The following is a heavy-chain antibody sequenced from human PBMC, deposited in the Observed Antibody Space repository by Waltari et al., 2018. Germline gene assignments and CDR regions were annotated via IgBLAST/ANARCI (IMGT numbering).Heavy chain of an antibody. CDR2: LYSGGDT. CDR1: GFSVTYSY. Sequence: ELQLVESGGGLVQPGGSLRLTCAASGFSVTYSYMNWVRQSPGKGLEWLSVLYSGGDTYYTDSVKGRFTIYRDRSKNTRYLQMNSRRTEDTAVYYCARGDDYTKPRDHWGQGTLVTVSS. J-gene: IGHJ4*02. D-gene: IGHD4-4*01. V-gene: IGHV3-53*01. CDR3: ARGDDYTKPRDH.